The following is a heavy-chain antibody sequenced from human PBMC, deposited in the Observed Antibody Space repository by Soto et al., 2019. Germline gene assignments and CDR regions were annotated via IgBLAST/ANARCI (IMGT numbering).Heavy chain of an antibody. V-gene: IGHV3-7*03. D-gene: IGHD6-19*01. Sequence: EVQLVESGGALVQPGGSLRLSCVASGFTFSSSFMGWVRQAPGKGLEWVANINQDGGRTYYVDSVEGRFTISRDNAKDSLYLQMNSLRGEDTAVYYCARYFRGSGRYFFDYWGQGTLVTVSS. CDR3: ARYFRGSGRYFFDY. CDR1: GFTFSSSF. J-gene: IGHJ4*02. CDR2: INQDGGRT.